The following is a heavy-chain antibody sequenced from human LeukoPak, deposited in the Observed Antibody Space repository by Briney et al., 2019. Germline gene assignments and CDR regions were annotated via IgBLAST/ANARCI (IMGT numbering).Heavy chain of an antibody. Sequence: GGTLRLSCAASGFTFSSYWMSWVRQAPGEGLEWVANIKQDGSEKYYVESVKGRFTISRDNAKNSLYLQMNSLRAEDTAVYYCARDLRYYYYYGLDVWGQGTTVTVSS. J-gene: IGHJ6*02. CDR3: ARDLRYYYYYGLDV. CDR1: GFTFSSYW. CDR2: IKQDGSEK. V-gene: IGHV3-7*01.